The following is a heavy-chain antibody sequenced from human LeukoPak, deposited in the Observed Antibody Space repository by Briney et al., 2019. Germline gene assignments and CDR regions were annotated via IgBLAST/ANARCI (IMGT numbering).Heavy chain of an antibody. D-gene: IGHD3-10*01. CDR1: GYTFTGYY. Sequence: ASVKVSCKASGYTFTGYYMHWVRQAPGQGLEWMGWINPNSGGTNYAQMFQGRVTMTRDTSISTAYMELSRLRSDDTAVYYCARYAHYGSGSLNWFDPWGQGTLVTVSS. CDR2: INPNSGGT. CDR3: ARYAHYGSGSLNWFDP. J-gene: IGHJ5*02. V-gene: IGHV1-2*02.